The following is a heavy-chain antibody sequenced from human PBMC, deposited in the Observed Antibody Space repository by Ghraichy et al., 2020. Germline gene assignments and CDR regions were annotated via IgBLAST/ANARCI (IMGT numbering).Heavy chain of an antibody. CDR1: GLTFSGHW. Sequence: LSLTCAVSGLTFSGHWMSWLRQAPGKGLEWVAHTNEDGSDKYYVDSVKGRFTTSRDNAKNSVYLQMNSLRDEDLAVYYCAGWRGGGGSSYWGQGTLVTVSS. V-gene: IGHV3-7*01. CDR3: AGWRGGGGSSY. CDR2: TNEDGSDK. D-gene: IGHD3-16*01. J-gene: IGHJ4*02.